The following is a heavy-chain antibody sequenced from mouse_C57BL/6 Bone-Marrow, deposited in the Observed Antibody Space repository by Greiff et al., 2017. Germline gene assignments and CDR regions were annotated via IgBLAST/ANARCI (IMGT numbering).Heavy chain of an antibody. D-gene: IGHD2-4*01. CDR2: IYPRSGNT. J-gene: IGHJ3*01. Sequence: QVQLQQSGAELARPGASVKLSCKASGYTFTSSGISWVKQSTGQGLEWIGEIYPRSGNTYYNEKFKGKATLTADKSSSTAYMELRSLTSEDSAVYFCATYYDYDEFAYWGQGTLVTVSA. V-gene: IGHV1-81*01. CDR1: GYTFTSSG. CDR3: ATYYDYDEFAY.